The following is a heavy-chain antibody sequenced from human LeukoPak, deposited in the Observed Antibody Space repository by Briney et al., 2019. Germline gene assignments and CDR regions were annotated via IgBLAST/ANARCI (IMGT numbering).Heavy chain of an antibody. CDR2: ISVGGGAT. CDR1: RFTFTNYA. J-gene: IGHJ3*02. D-gene: IGHD3-16*01. V-gene: IGHV3-23*01. Sequence: GSLRLSCAASRFTFTNYAMSWVRQAPGKGLEWVSSISVGGGATYYADSVKGRFTISRDNSKNTLYLQMNSLRAEDTAVYYCAKPHATLGALDAFDIWGRGTMVTVSS. CDR3: AKPHATLGALDAFDI.